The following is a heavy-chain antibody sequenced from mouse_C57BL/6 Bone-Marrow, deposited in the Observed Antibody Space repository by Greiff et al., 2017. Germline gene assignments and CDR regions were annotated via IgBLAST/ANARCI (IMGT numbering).Heavy chain of an antibody. J-gene: IGHJ1*03. D-gene: IGHD1-3*01. V-gene: IGHV5-6*01. Sequence: EVQLVESGGDLVKPGGSLKLSCAASGFTFSSYGMSWVRQTPDKRLEWLATISSGGSYTYYPDSVKGRFTISRDNAKNTLYLQMSSLKSEDTAMYYCARHSGYYDVWGTGTTVTVSS. CDR3: ARHSGYYDV. CDR1: GFTFSSYG. CDR2: ISSGGSYT.